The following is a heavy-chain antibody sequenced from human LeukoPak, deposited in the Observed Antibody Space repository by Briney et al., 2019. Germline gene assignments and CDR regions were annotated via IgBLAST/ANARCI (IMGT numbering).Heavy chain of an antibody. CDR1: GFTFSSYV. J-gene: IGHJ4*02. V-gene: IGHV3-23*01. CDR2: ISGSGDST. D-gene: IGHD2-21*02. Sequence: PGGSLRLSCAASGFTFSSYVMSWVRQAPGKGLEWVSAISGSGDSTYYADSVKGRFAISRDNSKNTLYLQMNSLRAEDTAVYYCEKDLGGSGDYRPYWGQGSVVTVSS. CDR3: EKDLGGSGDYRPY.